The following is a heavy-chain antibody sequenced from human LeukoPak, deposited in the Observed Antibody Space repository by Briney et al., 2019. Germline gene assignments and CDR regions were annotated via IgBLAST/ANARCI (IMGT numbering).Heavy chain of an antibody. Sequence: SSETLSLTCTVSGGSISSGGYYWSWIRQPPGKGLEWIGYIYYSGSTNYNPSLKSRVTISVDTSKNQFSLKLSSVTAADTAVYYCARVGDYYYYMDVWGKGTTVTVSS. CDR3: ARVGDYYYYMDV. CDR1: GGSISSGGYY. D-gene: IGHD3-16*01. J-gene: IGHJ6*03. V-gene: IGHV4-61*08. CDR2: IYYSGST.